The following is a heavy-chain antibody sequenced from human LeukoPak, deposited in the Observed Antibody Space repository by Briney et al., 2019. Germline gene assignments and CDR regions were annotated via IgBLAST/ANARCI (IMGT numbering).Heavy chain of an antibody. CDR1: GFTFSSYA. D-gene: IGHD6-19*01. CDR2: ISGSGGST. V-gene: IGHV3-23*01. CDR3: AKRKAVAGLSFDY. Sequence: GGSLRLTCTVSGFTFSSYAMNWVRQVPGKGLEWVSAISGSGGSTYYADSVKGRFTISRDNSKNTLYLQMNSLRAEDTAVYYCAKRKAVAGLSFDYWGQGTLVTVSS. J-gene: IGHJ4*02.